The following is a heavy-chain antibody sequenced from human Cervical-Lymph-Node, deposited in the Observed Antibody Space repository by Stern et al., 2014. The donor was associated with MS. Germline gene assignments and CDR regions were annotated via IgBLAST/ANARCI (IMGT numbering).Heavy chain of an antibody. CDR1: GGSIRSYY. D-gene: IGHD3-9*01. V-gene: IGHV4-59*01. Sequence: QVQLQESGPGLVKPSETLSLTCSVSGGSIRSYYWSWIRQPPGKGLEWIGYIYYIGSTNYNPSLKSRVTISVDTSKNQFSLKLSPVTAADTAVYYCARATDILTGHYPYYFDYWGQGTLVTVSS. J-gene: IGHJ4*02. CDR2: IYYIGST. CDR3: ARATDILTGHYPYYFDY.